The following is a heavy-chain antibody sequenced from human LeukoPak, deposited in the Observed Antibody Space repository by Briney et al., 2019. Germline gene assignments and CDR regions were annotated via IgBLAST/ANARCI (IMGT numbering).Heavy chain of an antibody. CDR3: ARGGGDWGYAMDV. CDR1: GGSISSSSYY. Sequence: SETLSLTCTVSGGSISSSSYYWGWIRQPPGKGLEWIGSIYYSGSTYYNPSLKSRVTISVDTSKNQFSLRLNSLTAADTAVYYCARGGGDWGYAMDVWGQGTTVTVSS. D-gene: IGHD2-21*02. J-gene: IGHJ6*02. V-gene: IGHV4-39*07. CDR2: IYYSGST.